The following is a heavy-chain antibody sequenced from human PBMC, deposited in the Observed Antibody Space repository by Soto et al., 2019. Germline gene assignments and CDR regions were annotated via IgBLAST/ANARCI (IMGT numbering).Heavy chain of an antibody. CDR1: GFTFSSYA. V-gene: IGHV3-23*01. Sequence: EVQLLESGGGLVQPGGSLRLSCAASGFTFSSYAMSWVRQAPGKGLEWVSAISGSGGSTYYADSVKGRFTISRDNSKNTLYLQMNSLRAEDTAVYYCAEDRFRWGGYFDYWGQGTLVTVSS. J-gene: IGHJ4*02. CDR3: AEDRFRWGGYFDY. D-gene: IGHD1-26*01. CDR2: ISGSGGST.